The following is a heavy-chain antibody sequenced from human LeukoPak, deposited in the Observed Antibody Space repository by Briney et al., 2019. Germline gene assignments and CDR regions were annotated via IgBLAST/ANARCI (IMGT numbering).Heavy chain of an antibody. Sequence: VASVKVSCKASGYTFTGYYMHWVRQAPGQGLEWMGWINPNSGGTNYAQKFQGRVTMTRDTSTSTAYMELSRLRSDDTAVYYCARGRHYYDSSGYLRFDYWGQGTLVTVSS. V-gene: IGHV1-2*02. CDR2: INPNSGGT. CDR1: GYTFTGYY. CDR3: ARGRHYYDSSGYLRFDY. J-gene: IGHJ4*02. D-gene: IGHD3-22*01.